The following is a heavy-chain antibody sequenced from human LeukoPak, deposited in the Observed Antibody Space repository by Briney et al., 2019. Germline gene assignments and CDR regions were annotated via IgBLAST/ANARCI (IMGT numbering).Heavy chain of an antibody. D-gene: IGHD1-26*01. Sequence: GASVKVSCKASGYTFTSYGISWVRQAPGQGLEWMGWISAYNGNTNYVQKLQGRVTMTTDTSTSTAYMELRSLRSDDTAVYYCARPLLWELHDAFDIWGQGTMVTVSS. V-gene: IGHV1-18*01. CDR3: ARPLLWELHDAFDI. CDR1: GYTFTSYG. CDR2: ISAYNGNT. J-gene: IGHJ3*02.